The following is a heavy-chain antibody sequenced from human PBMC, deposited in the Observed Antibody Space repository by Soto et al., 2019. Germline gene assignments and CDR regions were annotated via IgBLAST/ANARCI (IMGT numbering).Heavy chain of an antibody. CDR3: ARDRGWSSSWPLNY. CDR1: GFTFSSYW. J-gene: IGHJ4*02. Sequence: GGSLRLSCAASGFTFSSYWMSWVRQAPGKGLEWVANIKQDGSEKYYVDSVKGRFTISRENAKNSLYLQMNSLRAEDTAVYYCARDRGWSSSWPLNYWGQGTLVTVSS. V-gene: IGHV3-7*05. D-gene: IGHD6-13*01. CDR2: IKQDGSEK.